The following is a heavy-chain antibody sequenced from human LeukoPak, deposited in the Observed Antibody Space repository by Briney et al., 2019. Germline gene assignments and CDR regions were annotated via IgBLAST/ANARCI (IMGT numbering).Heavy chain of an antibody. J-gene: IGHJ5*02. D-gene: IGHD4-17*01. Sequence: ATVKVSCKASGGTFSSYAISWVRQAPGQGLEWMGGIIPIFGTANYAQKFQGRVTITADESTSTAYMELSSLRSEDTAVYYCAPVTTYNWFDPWGQGTLVTVSS. CDR1: GGTFSSYA. CDR2: IIPIFGTA. V-gene: IGHV1-69*13. CDR3: APVTTYNWFDP.